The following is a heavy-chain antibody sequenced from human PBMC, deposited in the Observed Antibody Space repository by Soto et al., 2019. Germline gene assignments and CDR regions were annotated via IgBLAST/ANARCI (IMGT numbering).Heavy chain of an antibody. V-gene: IGHV1-69*04. CDR2: IIPMLDIT. J-gene: IGHJ1*01. CDR1: GGSFSTYS. D-gene: IGHD1-26*01. Sequence: QLQLVQSGTELKKPGSSVKVSCKASGGSFSTYSITWVRQAPGQGPEWMGRIIPMLDITVYAQKFQGRVTITADKSTSTAYMELIRLTSEDTAVYYCAQDVGDLGQGTLVTVSS. CDR3: AQDVGD.